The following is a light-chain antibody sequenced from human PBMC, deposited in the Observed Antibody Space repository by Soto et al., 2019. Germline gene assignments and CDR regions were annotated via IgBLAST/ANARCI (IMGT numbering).Light chain of an antibody. CDR3: AAWDDSLSGDV. CDR2: KND. CDR1: SSNIGDNH. Sequence: QSVLTQPPSASGTPGQRVTISCSGSSSNIGDNHVYWYQQLPGTAPKLLISKNDQRPSGVPDRFSGSKSGTSASLAISGLRSEDEADYYCAAWDDSLSGDVFGTGTKVTVL. J-gene: IGLJ1*01. V-gene: IGLV1-47*01.